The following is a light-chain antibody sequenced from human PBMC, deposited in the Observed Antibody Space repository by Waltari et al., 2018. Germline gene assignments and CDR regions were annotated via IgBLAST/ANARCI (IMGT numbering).Light chain of an antibody. J-gene: IGKJ4*01. CDR2: KAS. CDR3: QHYSSYPPT. CDR1: PSISSW. Sequence: DIQMTQRPSTLSASVGDRFTITCRTSPSISSWLAWYQQKPGKAPKLLIYKASSLERDVPSRFSGSGSGTEFTLTISSLQPDDFAMFYCQHYSSYPPTFGGGTKVEIK. V-gene: IGKV1-5*03.